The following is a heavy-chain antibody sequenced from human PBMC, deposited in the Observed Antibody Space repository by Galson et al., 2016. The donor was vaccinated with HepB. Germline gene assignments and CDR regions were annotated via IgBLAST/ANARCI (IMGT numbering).Heavy chain of an antibody. CDR3: ARDRGFYSSTWD. CDR2: ISGDGAP. CDR1: GFTFSSYA. Sequence: SLRLSCAASGFTFSSYAMSWVRQAPGKGLEWVSSISGDGAPSYVDSMKGRFTISGDNSKDTRYLQMISLRAEDTAVYYCARDRGFYSSTWDWGQGTLVTVSS. D-gene: IGHD2-2*01. V-gene: IGHV3-23*01. J-gene: IGHJ4*02.